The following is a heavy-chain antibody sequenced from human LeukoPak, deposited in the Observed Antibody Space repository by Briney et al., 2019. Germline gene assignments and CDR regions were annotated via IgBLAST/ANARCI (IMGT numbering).Heavy chain of an antibody. CDR3: ARGNWEYYFDY. CDR2: IYSGGST. Sequence: PGGSLRLSCAASGFTFSGSALHWVRQAPGKGLEWVSVIYSGGSTYYADSVKGRFTISRDNSKNTLYLQMNSLRAEDTAVYYCARGNWEYYFDYWGQGTLVTVSS. CDR1: GFTFSGSA. D-gene: IGHD7-27*01. J-gene: IGHJ4*02. V-gene: IGHV3-66*01.